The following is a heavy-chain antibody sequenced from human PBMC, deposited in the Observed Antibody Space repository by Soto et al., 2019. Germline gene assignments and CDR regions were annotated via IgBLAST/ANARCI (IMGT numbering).Heavy chain of an antibody. D-gene: IGHD6-19*01. CDR3: ARGSGGWNDAFDI. CDR1: GFTFSSYG. CDR2: IWYDGSNK. Sequence: GGSLRLSCAASGFTFSSYGMHWVRQAPGKGLEWVAVIWYDGSNKYYADSVKGRFTISRDNSKNTLYLRMNSLRAEDTAVYYCARGSGGWNDAFDIWGQGTMVTVSS. V-gene: IGHV3-33*01. J-gene: IGHJ3*02.